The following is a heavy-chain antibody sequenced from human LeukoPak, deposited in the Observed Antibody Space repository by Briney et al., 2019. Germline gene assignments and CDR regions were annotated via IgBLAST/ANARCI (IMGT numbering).Heavy chain of an antibody. J-gene: IGHJ4*02. CDR2: IYYSGST. V-gene: IGHV4-59*08. CDR3: ARHARGGDY. CDR1: GGSISSYY. Sequence: SETLSLTCTVFGGSISSYYWSWIRQPPGKGLEWIGYIYYSGSTHYNPSLKSRVTISVDTSKNQFSLKLSSVTAADTAVYYCARHARGGDYWGQGTLVTVSS. D-gene: IGHD3-10*01.